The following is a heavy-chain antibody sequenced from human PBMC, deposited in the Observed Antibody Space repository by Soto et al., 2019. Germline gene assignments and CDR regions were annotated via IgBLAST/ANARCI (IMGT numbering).Heavy chain of an antibody. CDR1: GFPFTNYW. CDR2: ISPVGSAV. Sequence: GGSLRLSCAASGFPFTNYWMNWVRQTPGKGLMWVSRISPVGSAVGYADSVECRVTVSRDNAKNTLYLQMHSLSAEDTAMYYCACWGHIVPVAPSDFDRWGQGTLVTVSS. D-gene: IGHD2-21*01. CDR3: ACWGHIVPVAPSDFDR. V-gene: IGHV3-74*01. J-gene: IGHJ4*02.